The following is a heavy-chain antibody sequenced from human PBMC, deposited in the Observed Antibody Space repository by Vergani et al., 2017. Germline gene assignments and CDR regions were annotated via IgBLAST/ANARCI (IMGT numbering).Heavy chain of an antibody. Sequence: QVQLVASGGGLVRPGGSLRLSCAASGFIFSDYYMTWTRQTPGKGLEWLAHISDGGETKMYAESLKGRFTVSKDNTKNLLILKMKTLKVDDTATYYCGRKQSPASLMDKPIDIWGQGTLVAVSS. CDR2: ISDGGETK. D-gene: IGHD1/OR15-1a*01. CDR1: GFIFSDYY. J-gene: IGHJ5*02. CDR3: GRKQSPASLMDKPIDI. V-gene: IGHV3-11*01.